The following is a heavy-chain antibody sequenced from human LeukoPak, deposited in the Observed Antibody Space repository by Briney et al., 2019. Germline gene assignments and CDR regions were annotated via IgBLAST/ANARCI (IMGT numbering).Heavy chain of an antibody. CDR1: GFTFSNYW. D-gene: IGHD3-22*01. V-gene: IGHV3-30*03. CDR3: AREGHTSGYCGSFDN. J-gene: IGHJ4*03. CDR2: MSYDGFSK. Sequence: GGSLRLSCAASGFTFSNYWMSWVRQAPGKGLEWVAAMSYDGFSKYYADSVKGRFTISRDDSRSTVDLHLSSLGPDDTAVYYCAREGHTSGYCGSFDNWGQGTAVAVSS.